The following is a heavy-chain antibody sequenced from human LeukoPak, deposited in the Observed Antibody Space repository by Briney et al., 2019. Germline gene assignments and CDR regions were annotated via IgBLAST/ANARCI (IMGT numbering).Heavy chain of an antibody. D-gene: IGHD6-19*01. Sequence: PSETLSLTCTVSGGSISSYYWSWIRQPAGKGLEWIGRIYTSGSTNYNPSLKSRVTISVDTSKNQFSLKLSSVTAADTAVYYCARSSRQWLVIVRAFDIWGQGTMVTVSS. CDR1: GGSISSYY. CDR2: IYTSGST. J-gene: IGHJ3*02. V-gene: IGHV4-4*07. CDR3: ARSSRQWLVIVRAFDI.